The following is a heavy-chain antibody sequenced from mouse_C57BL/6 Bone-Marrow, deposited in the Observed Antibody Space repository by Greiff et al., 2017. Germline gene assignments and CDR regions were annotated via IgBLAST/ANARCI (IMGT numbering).Heavy chain of an antibody. CDR1: GYTFTSYW. J-gene: IGHJ3*01. CDR3: ARKWYDYDAWFAY. V-gene: IGHV1-55*01. CDR2: IYPGSGST. D-gene: IGHD2-4*01. Sequence: QVQLKQPGAELVKPGASVKMSCKASGYTFTSYWITWVKQRPGQGLEWIGDIYPGSGSTNYNEKFKSKATLTVDTSSSTAYMQLSSLTSEDSAVYYCARKWYDYDAWFAYWGQGTLVTVSA.